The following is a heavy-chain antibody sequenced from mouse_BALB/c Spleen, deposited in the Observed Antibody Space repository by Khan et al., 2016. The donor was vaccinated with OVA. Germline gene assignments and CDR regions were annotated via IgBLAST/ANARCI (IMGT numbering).Heavy chain of an antibody. CDR1: GDSITSGY. V-gene: IGHV3-8*02. J-gene: IGHJ3*01. CDR3: ARSTYRYAFAY. Sequence: EVQLQESGPSLVKPSQTLSLICSVTGDSITSGYWRWIRKFPGNKLEYMGYMISSGNTYYNPSLKSRISITRHTSNNQYYLQLNSVLTEDTATYYCARSTYRYAFAYWGQGTLVTVSA. D-gene: IGHD2-12*01. CDR2: MISSGNT.